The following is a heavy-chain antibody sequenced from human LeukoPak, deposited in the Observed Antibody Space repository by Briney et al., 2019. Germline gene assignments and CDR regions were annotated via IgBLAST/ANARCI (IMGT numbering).Heavy chain of an antibody. CDR2: RSYDGSNK. CDR1: RFTFTGHS. V-gene: IGHV3-30*18. Sequence: PGGSLRLSCVPSRFTFTGHSMHWVRQAPGKGLGWVAVRSYDGSNKYYADSVKGRFTISRDNSKNTLYLQMNSLRAEDTAVYYCAKGMAPYGSGSLFDYWGQGTLVTVSS. CDR3: AKGMAPYGSGSLFDY. D-gene: IGHD3-10*01. J-gene: IGHJ4*02.